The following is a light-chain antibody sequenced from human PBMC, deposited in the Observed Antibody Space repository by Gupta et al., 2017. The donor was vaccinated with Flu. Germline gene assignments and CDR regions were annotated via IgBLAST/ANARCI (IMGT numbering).Light chain of an antibody. CDR3: QTWGTGSWV. CDR1: SGHSSYA. CDR2: LNSDGSH. J-gene: IGLJ3*02. Sequence: VKLTCTLSSGHSSYAIEWHQQQPEKGPRYLMKLNSDGSHSKGDGIPDRFSGSSSGAERYLTISSLQSEDEADYYCQTWGTGSWVFGGGTKLTVL. V-gene: IGLV4-69*01.